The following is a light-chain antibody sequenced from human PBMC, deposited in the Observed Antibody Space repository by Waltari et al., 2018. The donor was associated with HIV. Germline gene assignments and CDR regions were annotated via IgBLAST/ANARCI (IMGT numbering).Light chain of an antibody. V-gene: IGLV2-23*01. J-gene: IGLJ2*01. Sequence: QSALTQPASVSGSPGQSITISCTEPSSDVGGYNDASCYQQHPGKAPTNMIYAGSKRRSGVSNRFSGSKSGNTASLTISGLQAEDEADYYCCSYAGSSTLVFGGGTKLTVL. CDR1: SSDVGGYND. CDR2: AGS. CDR3: CSYAGSSTLV.